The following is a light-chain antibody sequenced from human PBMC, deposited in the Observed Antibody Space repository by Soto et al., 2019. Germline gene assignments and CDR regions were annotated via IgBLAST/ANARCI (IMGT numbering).Light chain of an antibody. Sequence: DTRLTQSPSSLSASVGDRVTITCQASQHISDYLNWYQQKPGKAPKLLIYDGTKLETGVPSRFSGSGSGTEFTFTISSLQPEDTATYYWHQYFDPRTFGGGTKVDIK. J-gene: IGKJ4*01. V-gene: IGKV1-33*01. CDR1: QHISDY. CDR3: HQYFDPRT. CDR2: DGT.